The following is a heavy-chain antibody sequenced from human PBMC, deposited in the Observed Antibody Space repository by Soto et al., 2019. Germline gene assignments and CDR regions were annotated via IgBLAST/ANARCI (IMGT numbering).Heavy chain of an antibody. V-gene: IGHV6-1*01. CDR1: GDSVSSNSAA. CDR2: TYYRSKWYN. D-gene: IGHD3-9*01. CDR3: AREVVLRYFDWLLPYYMDV. J-gene: IGHJ6*03. Sequence: KQSQTLSLTCAISGDSVSSNSAAWNWIRQSPSRGLEWLGRTYYRSKWYNDYAVSVKSRITINPDTSKNQFSLQLNSVTPEDTAVYYCAREVVLRYFDWLLPYYMDVWGKGTTVTVSS.